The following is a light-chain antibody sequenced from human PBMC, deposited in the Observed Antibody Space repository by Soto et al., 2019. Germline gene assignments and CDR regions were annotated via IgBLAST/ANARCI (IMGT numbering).Light chain of an antibody. V-gene: IGLV1-40*01. CDR1: SSNIGAGYD. CDR2: GNS. CDR3: QSYDSSLSGYV. Sequence: QCVLTQPPSVSGAPGRRVTISCTGGSSNIGAGYDVHWYQQLPGTAPKLLIYGNSNRPSGVPDRFSGSKSGTSASLAITGLQAEDEADYYCQSYDSSLSGYVFGTGTKVTVL. J-gene: IGLJ1*01.